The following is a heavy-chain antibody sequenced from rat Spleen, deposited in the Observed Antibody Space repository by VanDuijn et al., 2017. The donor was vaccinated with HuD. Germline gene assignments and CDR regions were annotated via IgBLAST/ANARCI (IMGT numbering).Heavy chain of an antibody. CDR1: GFTFSNYG. J-gene: IGHJ2*01. CDR2: ITTGGGNT. CDR3: AKETGYNSYFDN. V-gene: IGHV5S13*01. Sequence: EVQLVESGGGLVQPGRSLKLSCAASGFTFSNYGMAWVRQAPTKGLEWVASITTGGGNTYYRDSVKGRFTISRDNAKNTLYLQMDSLRSEDTATYYCAKETGYNSYFDNWGQGVMVTVSS. D-gene: IGHD1-4*01.